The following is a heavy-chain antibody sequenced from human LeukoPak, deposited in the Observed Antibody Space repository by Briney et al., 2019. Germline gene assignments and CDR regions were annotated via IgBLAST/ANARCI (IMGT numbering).Heavy chain of an antibody. CDR3: AKDLDTAMVYYYYGMDV. CDR2: ISYDGSNK. V-gene: IGHV3-30*18. D-gene: IGHD5-18*01. J-gene: IGHJ6*04. CDR1: GFTFSSYG. Sequence: GGSPRLSCAASGFTFSSYGMHWVRQAPGKGLEWVAVISYDGSNKYYADSVKGRFTISRDNSKNTLYLQMNSLRAEDTAVYYCAKDLDTAMVYYYYGMDVWGKGTTVTVSS.